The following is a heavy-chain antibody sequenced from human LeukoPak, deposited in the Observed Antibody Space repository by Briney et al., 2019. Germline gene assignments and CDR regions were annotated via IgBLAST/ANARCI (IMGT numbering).Heavy chain of an antibody. J-gene: IGHJ3*02. CDR3: ARGILLRYFDWLCAFDI. V-gene: IGHV1-18*01. D-gene: IGHD3-9*01. CDR1: GYTFTSYG. CDR2: ISAYNGNT. Sequence: ASVKVSCKASGYTFTSYGISWVRQAPGQGLEWMGWISAYNGNTNYAQKLQGRVTMTTDTSTSTAYMELRSLRSEDTAVYYCARGILLRYFDWLCAFDIWGQETMVTVSS.